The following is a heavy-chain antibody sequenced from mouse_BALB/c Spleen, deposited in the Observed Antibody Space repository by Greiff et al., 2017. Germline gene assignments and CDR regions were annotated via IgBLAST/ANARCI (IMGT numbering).Heavy chain of an antibody. CDR2: ISSGGGST. CDR3: ARRLRGFAY. Sequence: EVQGVESGGGLVKPGGSLKLSCAASGFAFSSYDMSWVRQTPEKRLEWVAYISSGGGSTYYPDTVKGRFTISRDNAKNTLYLQMSSLKSEDTAMYYCARRLRGFAYWGQGTLVTVSA. J-gene: IGHJ3*01. V-gene: IGHV5-12-1*01. D-gene: IGHD2-4*01. CDR1: GFAFSSYD.